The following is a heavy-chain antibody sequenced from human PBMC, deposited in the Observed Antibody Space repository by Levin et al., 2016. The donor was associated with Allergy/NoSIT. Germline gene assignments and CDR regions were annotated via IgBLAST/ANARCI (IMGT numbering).Heavy chain of an antibody. V-gene: IGHV1-46*01. CDR2: IYPTDSST. J-gene: IGHJ5*02. Sequence: WVRQAPGQGLEWMGTIYPTDSSTDYAQKFQGRVTMTSDTSSSTVYMGLSSLRSEDTAVYYCTRAPLFIAAPINWFDPWGQGTLVTVSS. CDR3: TRAPLFIAAPINWFDP. D-gene: IGHD6-6*01.